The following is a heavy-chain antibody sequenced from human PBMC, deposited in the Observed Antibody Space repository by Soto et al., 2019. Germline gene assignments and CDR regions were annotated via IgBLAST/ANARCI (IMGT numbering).Heavy chain of an antibody. CDR2: ISAYNGNT. V-gene: IGHV1-18*01. J-gene: IGHJ5*02. D-gene: IGHD1-20*01. CDR1: RGTFTSYC. CDR3: ARGGPYNWNPEGP. Sequence: GSVKVSCKDCRGTFTSYCISWLGLSVGQGLEWMGWISAYNGNTNYAQKLQGRVTMTTDTSTSTAYMELRSLRSDDTAVYYCARGGPYNWNPEGPWGQGTLVTVS.